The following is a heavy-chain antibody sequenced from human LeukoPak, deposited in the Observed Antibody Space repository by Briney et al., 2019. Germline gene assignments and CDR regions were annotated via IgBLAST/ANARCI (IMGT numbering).Heavy chain of an antibody. CDR1: GYSFTSYW. J-gene: IGHJ4*02. CDR2: IYPGDSDT. CDR3: ARSSLDIVVVPAAPFDY. D-gene: IGHD2-2*01. V-gene: IGHV5-51*01. Sequence: GESLKISCKGSGYSFTSYWIGWVRQMHGKGLEWMGIIYPGDSDTRYSPSFQGQVTISADKSISTAYLQWSSLKASDTAMYYCARSSLDIVVVPAAPFDYWGQGTPVTVSS.